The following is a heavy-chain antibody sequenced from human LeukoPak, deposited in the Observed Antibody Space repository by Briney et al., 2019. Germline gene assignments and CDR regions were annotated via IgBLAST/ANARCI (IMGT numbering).Heavy chain of an antibody. V-gene: IGHV1-2*02. D-gene: IGHD3-22*01. CDR3: ARGQGVTMIVVVFDY. J-gene: IGHJ4*02. Sequence: GASVKVSCKASGYTFTGYYMHWVRQAPGQGLEWMGWINPNSGGTNYAQKFQGRVTMTRDTSISTAYMELSGLRSDDTAVYYCARGQGVTMIVVVFDYWGQGTLVTVSS. CDR2: INPNSGGT. CDR1: GYTFTGYY.